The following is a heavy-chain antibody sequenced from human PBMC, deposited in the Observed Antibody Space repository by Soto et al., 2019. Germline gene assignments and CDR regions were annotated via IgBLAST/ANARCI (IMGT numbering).Heavy chain of an antibody. J-gene: IGHJ6*02. CDR2: IDRSGRT. CDR3: TRDLDIGHRGYGQSNV. V-gene: IGHV4-34*01. CDR1: GGSFSDDASSSDWY. Sequence: PSETLSLTCAVYGGSFSDDASSSDWYWNWIRQSPGKGLEWIGEIDRSGRTKYNPSLKSRVLISIDTSRNQFSLKLNSVTAADTAVYYCTRDLDIGHRGYGQSNVWGQGKTVTSP. D-gene: IGHD5-12*01.